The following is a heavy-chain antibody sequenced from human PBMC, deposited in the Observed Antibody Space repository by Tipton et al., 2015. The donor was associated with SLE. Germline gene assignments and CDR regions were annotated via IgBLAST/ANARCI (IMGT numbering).Heavy chain of an antibody. J-gene: IGHJ4*02. CDR1: GHSISSGFY. Sequence: TLSLTCSVSGHSISSGFYWGWIRQSPGKGLEWIGNFYHRGTTYYNPSLKSRVTISADTSKNQFSLKMRSVTAADTAVYFCARGYCSDGVCYGFGFFDYWGQGNLVTVSS. CDR3: ARGYCSDGVCYGFGFFDY. CDR2: FYHRGTT. V-gene: IGHV4-38-2*02. D-gene: IGHD2-8*01.